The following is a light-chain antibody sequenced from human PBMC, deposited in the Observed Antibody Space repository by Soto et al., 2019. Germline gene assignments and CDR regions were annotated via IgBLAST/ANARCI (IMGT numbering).Light chain of an antibody. V-gene: IGKV4-1*01. J-gene: IGKJ1*01. CDR3: LQYHNLWA. CDR1: QSVLYSSNNKNY. Sequence: DIVMTQSPDSLAVSLGERATINCKSSQSVLYSSNNKNYLAWYQQKPGQPPKLLIYWASTRESGVPDRFSGSGSGTDFTLTISSLQPEDFTVYSCLQYHNLWAFGQGTKVEI. CDR2: WAS.